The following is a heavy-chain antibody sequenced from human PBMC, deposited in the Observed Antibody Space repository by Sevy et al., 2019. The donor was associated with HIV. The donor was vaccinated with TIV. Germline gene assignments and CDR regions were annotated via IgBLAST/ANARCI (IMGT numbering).Heavy chain of an antibody. J-gene: IGHJ4*02. D-gene: IGHD3-22*01. Sequence: GGSLRLSCAASGFTFSSYAMSWVRQAPGKGLEWVSAISGSGGSTYYADSVKGRFTISRDNSKNMLYLQMNSLRAEDTAVYYCAKDRGGEYYYDSSGPNPMVPSSYFDYWGQGTLVTVSS. CDR3: AKDRGGEYYYDSSGPNPMVPSSYFDY. CDR1: GFTFSSYA. V-gene: IGHV3-23*01. CDR2: ISGSGGST.